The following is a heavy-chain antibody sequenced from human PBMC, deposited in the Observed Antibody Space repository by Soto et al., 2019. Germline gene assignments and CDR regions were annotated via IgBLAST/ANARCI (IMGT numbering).Heavy chain of an antibody. V-gene: IGHV3-23*01. CDR1: GFTFSSYA. J-gene: IGHJ4*02. CDR2: VSIGGST. D-gene: IGHD2-15*01. Sequence: DVQLLESGGGLVQPEGSLRLSCAASGFTFSSYAMGWVRQGPGKGLEWVAVVSIGGSTHYADSVRGRFTISRDNSKNTLSLQMNSLTAEDTAVYFCAKRRGAGGHFDYWGQGAPGHRLL. CDR3: AKRRGAGGHFDY.